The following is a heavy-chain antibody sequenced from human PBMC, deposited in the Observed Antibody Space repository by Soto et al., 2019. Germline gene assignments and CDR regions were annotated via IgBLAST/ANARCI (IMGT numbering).Heavy chain of an antibody. CDR1: GGTFSSYA. D-gene: IGHD6-13*01. Sequence: ASVKVSCKASGGTFSSYAISWVRQAPGQGLEWMGGIIPIFGTANYAQKFQGRVTITADESTSTAYMELSNLRSEDTAVYYCARSDTPPQYSSSWSDAFDIWGQGTMVTVSS. CDR2: IIPIFGTA. J-gene: IGHJ3*02. CDR3: ARSDTPPQYSSSWSDAFDI. V-gene: IGHV1-69*13.